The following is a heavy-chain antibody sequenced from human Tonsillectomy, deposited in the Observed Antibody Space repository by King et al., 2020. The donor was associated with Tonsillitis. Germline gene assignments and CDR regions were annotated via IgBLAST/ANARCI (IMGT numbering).Heavy chain of an antibody. J-gene: IGHJ4*02. CDR1: GYSFIYYW. CDR3: ARVDYDSSGYWGRFFDY. D-gene: IGHD3-22*01. V-gene: IGHV5-51*01. CDR2: IYANDSDT. Sequence: QLVQSGAEVKKPGESLKISCKGSGYSFIYYWIGWVRQMPGKGLEWMGIIYANDSDTRYSPSFQGQVTISVDKSISTAYLQWRSLKASDTAMYYCARVDYDSSGYWGRFFDYWAQGTLVTVSS.